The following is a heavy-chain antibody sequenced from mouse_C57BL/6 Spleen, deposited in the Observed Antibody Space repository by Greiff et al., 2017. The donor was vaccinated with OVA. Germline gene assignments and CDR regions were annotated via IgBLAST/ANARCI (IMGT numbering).Heavy chain of an antibody. CDR2: IYPGSGNT. V-gene: IGHV1-76*01. CDR3: AKAGSSGYWAY. J-gene: IGHJ3*01. CDR1: GYTFTDYY. D-gene: IGHD3-2*02. Sequence: VQLQESGAELVRPGASVKLSCKASGYTFTDYYINWVKQRPGQGLEWIARIYPGSGNTYYNEKFKGKATLTAEKSSSTAYMQLSSLTSEDSAVYFCAKAGSSGYWAYWGQGTLVTVSA.